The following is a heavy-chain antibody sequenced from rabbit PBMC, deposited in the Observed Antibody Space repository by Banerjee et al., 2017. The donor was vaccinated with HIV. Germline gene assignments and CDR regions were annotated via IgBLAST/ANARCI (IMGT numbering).Heavy chain of an antibody. CDR2: IYTSSGSGST. D-gene: IGHD1-1*01. CDR3: ARSPTSDSPL. V-gene: IGHV1S45*01. J-gene: IGHJ3*01. Sequence: QEQLVESGGGLVQPEGSLTLTCTASGFSFSSNYYMCWVRQAPGKGLEWIGCIYTSSGSGSTWYANWAKGRFTISKTSSTTVTLQMTSLTAADTATYFCARSPTSDSPLWGQGTLVTVS. CDR1: GFSFSSNYY.